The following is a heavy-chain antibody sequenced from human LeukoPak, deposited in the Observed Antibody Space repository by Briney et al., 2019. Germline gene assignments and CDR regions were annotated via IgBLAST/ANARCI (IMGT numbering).Heavy chain of an antibody. CDR1: GGSFSGYY. Sequence: SETLSLTCAVYGGSFSGYYWSWIRQPPGKGLEWIGEINHSGSTNYNPSLKSRVTISVDTSKNQFSLKLSSVTAADAAVYYCARGRGTFDYWGQGTLVTVSS. D-gene: IGHD1-1*01. CDR3: ARGRGTFDY. CDR2: INHSGST. J-gene: IGHJ4*02. V-gene: IGHV4-34*01.